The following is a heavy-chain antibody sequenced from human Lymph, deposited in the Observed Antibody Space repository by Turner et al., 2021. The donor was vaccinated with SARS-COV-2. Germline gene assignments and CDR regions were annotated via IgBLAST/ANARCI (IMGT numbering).Heavy chain of an antibody. V-gene: IGHV3-48*02. CDR1: GFTFSSYS. D-gene: IGHD2-15*01. CDR2: ISISSSTI. Sequence: EVQLVESGGGLVQPGGSLRLSCAASGFTFSSYSMNWVRQAPGKGLEWVSYISISSSTIYYADSVMGRFTISRDNAKNSLYLQMNSLRDEDTAVYYCARDRGGYGAYYYGMDVWGQGTTVTVSS. J-gene: IGHJ6*02. CDR3: ARDRGGYGAYYYGMDV.